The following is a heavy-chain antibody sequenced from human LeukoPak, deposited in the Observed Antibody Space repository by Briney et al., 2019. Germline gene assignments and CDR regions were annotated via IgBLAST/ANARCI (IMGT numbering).Heavy chain of an antibody. Sequence: PSETLSLTCTDSGASIRSDTYNYHWGWIRQPPGKGLEWIGSIFHSGSTSYNPSLKSRVTISVDTSKNHFGLNLNSMTASDTAVYSCASHKTGSFSTARDYWGQGTLVTVSS. CDR3: ASHKTGSFSTARDY. CDR1: GASIRSDTYNYH. V-gene: IGHV4-39*02. J-gene: IGHJ4*02. D-gene: IGHD1-26*01. CDR2: IFHSGST.